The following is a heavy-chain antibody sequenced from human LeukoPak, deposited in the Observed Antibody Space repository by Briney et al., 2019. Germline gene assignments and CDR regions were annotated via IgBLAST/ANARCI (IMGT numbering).Heavy chain of an antibody. J-gene: IGHJ4*02. D-gene: IGHD6-13*01. Sequence: AGGSLRLSCAASGFSFRSYGMHWVRQAPGKGLEWVAVIGYDGSNKYYADSVKGRFTISRDNSKNTLYLEMNSLRAEDTAVYYCSRDWRIAAAVPGVFDYWGQGTRVTVSS. CDR3: SRDWRIAAAVPGVFDY. V-gene: IGHV3-33*01. CDR2: IGYDGSNK. CDR1: GFSFRSYG.